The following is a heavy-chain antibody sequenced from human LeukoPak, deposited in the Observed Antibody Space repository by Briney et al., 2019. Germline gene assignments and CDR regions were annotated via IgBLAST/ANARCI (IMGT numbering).Heavy chain of an antibody. CDR2: ISSSSSYI. Sequence: RGSLRLSCAASGFTFSSYSMNWVRQAPGKGLEWVSSISSSSSYIYYADSAKGRYTISRDNAKNSLYLQMNSLRAEDTAVYYCARTYSSGWDYYDSSGYSDYWGQGTLVTVSS. D-gene: IGHD3-22*01. CDR1: GFTFSSYS. V-gene: IGHV3-21*01. J-gene: IGHJ4*02. CDR3: ARTYSSGWDYYDSSGYSDY.